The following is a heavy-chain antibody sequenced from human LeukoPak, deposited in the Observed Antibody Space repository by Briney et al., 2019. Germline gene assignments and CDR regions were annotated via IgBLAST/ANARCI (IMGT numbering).Heavy chain of an antibody. D-gene: IGHD3-10*01. Sequence: ASVKVSCKASGYTFTSYYMHWVRQAPGQGLEWMGIINPSGGSTSYAQKFQGRVTMTRDTSTSTVYMELSSLRSGDTAVYYCARDGSGSYYDAAFFSRRRHVFDYWGQGTLVTVSS. V-gene: IGHV1-46*01. CDR1: GYTFTSYY. CDR2: INPSGGST. CDR3: ARDGSGSYYDAAFFSRRRHVFDY. J-gene: IGHJ4*02.